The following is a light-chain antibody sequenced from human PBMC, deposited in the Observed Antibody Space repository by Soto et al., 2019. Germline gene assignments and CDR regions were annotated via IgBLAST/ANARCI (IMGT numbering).Light chain of an antibody. V-gene: IGLV2-14*01. J-gene: IGLJ1*01. CDR2: EVS. CDR3: TSYTSYSTYV. Sequence: QSALTQPASVSGSPGQSITISCTGTSSDVGDYNYVSWYQQHPGKAPKLMIYEVSYRPSGVSYRFSGSKSGNTASLTISGLQAEDEADYYCTSYTSYSTYVFGTGTKLTVL. CDR1: SSDVGDYNY.